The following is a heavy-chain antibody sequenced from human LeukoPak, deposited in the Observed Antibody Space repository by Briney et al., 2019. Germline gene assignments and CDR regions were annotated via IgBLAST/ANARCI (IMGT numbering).Heavy chain of an antibody. Sequence: SETLSLTCTVSGGSMSTSNYYWGWVRQPPGKGLEWIGNIFYSGSTYYSPSLKSRVTISVDTSKKQFSLKLRSVTAADTAVYYCARHEWGITNAFDIWGQGTMVTVSS. J-gene: IGHJ3*02. D-gene: IGHD1-14*01. V-gene: IGHV4-39*01. CDR3: ARHEWGITNAFDI. CDR1: GGSMSTSNYY. CDR2: IFYSGST.